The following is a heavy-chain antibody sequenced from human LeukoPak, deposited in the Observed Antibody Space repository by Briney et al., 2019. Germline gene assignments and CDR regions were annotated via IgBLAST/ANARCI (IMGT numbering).Heavy chain of an antibody. J-gene: IGHJ6*02. Sequence: GRSLRLSCAASGFTFDDYAMHWVRQAPGKGLEWVSGISWNSGSIGYADSVKGRFTISRDNAKNSLYLQMNSLRAEDTALYYCAKDIQSSSWFGMDVWGQGTTVTVSS. D-gene: IGHD6-13*01. CDR2: ISWNSGSI. V-gene: IGHV3-9*01. CDR3: AKDIQSSSWFGMDV. CDR1: GFTFDDYA.